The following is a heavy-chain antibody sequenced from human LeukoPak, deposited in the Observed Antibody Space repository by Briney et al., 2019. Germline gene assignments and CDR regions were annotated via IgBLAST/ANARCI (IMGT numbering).Heavy chain of an antibody. J-gene: IGHJ3*02. Sequence: SETLSLTCTVSGGSISSSSYYWGWLRQPPGKGLEWIVSIYYSGSTYYNPSLKSRVTISVDTSKNQFSLKLSYVTDADTAVYYCASDRGPRAFDIWGQGTMVTVSS. CDR3: ASDRGPRAFDI. CDR1: GGSISSSSYY. CDR2: IYYSGST. V-gene: IGHV4-39*01.